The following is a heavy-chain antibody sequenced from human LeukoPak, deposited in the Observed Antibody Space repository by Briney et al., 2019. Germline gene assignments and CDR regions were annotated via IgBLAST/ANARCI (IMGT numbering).Heavy chain of an antibody. V-gene: IGHV1-18*01. CDR2: ISAYNGNT. J-gene: IGHJ4*02. D-gene: IGHD5-12*01. Sequence: ASVKVSCKASGYTFTSYGISWVRQAPGQGLEWMGWISAYNGNTNYAQKLQGRVTMTRDMSTSTVYMELSSLRSEDTAVYYCARGPLGGYDLDYWGQGTLVTVSS. CDR3: ARGPLGGYDLDY. CDR1: GYTFTSYG.